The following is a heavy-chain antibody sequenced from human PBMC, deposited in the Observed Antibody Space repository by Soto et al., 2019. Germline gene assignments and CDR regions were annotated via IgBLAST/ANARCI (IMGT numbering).Heavy chain of an antibody. D-gene: IGHD1-26*01. CDR2: ISYDGSNK. Sequence: QVQLVESGGGVVQPGRSLRLSCAASGFTFNSYAMHWVRQAPGKGLEWVAVISYDGSNKYYADSVKGRFTISRDNSKNTLYLQMDSLTAEDTAMYYCASRTYYLLDYWGQGTLVTVSS. V-gene: IGHV3-30-3*01. CDR1: GFTFNSYA. J-gene: IGHJ4*02. CDR3: ASRTYYLLDY.